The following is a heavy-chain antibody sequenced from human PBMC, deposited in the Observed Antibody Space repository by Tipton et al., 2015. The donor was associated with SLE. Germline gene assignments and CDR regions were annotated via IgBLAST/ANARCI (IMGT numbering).Heavy chain of an antibody. J-gene: IGHJ6*03. Sequence: TLSLTCTVSGVSISSSTYYWGWIRQPPGKGLEWIGTIYYTGSTYYSPSLKSRVAISVDTSKNQFSLKLNSVTAADTAVYYCARAPGLERPYYYYYYMDIWGKGTTVTVSS. CDR3: ARAPGLERPYYYYYYMDI. V-gene: IGHV4-39*07. D-gene: IGHD1-1*01. CDR2: IYYTGST. CDR1: GVSISSSTYY.